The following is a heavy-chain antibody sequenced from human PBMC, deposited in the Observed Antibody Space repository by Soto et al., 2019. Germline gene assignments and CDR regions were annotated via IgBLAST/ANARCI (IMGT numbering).Heavy chain of an antibody. CDR3: ARDRGTYYDFWSGYYTPNWFDP. Sequence: SDTLSLTCTVSGGSISSYYWSWIRQPPGKGLEWIGYIYYSGSTNYNPSLKSRVTISVDTSKNQFSLKLSSVTAADTAVYYCARDRGTYYDFWSGYYTPNWFDPWGQGTLVTVSS. J-gene: IGHJ5*02. V-gene: IGHV4-59*01. CDR1: GGSISSYY. D-gene: IGHD3-3*01. CDR2: IYYSGST.